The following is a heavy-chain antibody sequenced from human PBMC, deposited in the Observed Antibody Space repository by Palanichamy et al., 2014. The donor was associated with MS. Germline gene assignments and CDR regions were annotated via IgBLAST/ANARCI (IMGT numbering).Heavy chain of an antibody. D-gene: IGHD6-13*01. J-gene: IGHJ4*02. Sequence: QLQLQESGPGLVKPSETLSLTCTVSGGSISSGSYSWGWIRQSPGKGLEWIGSIDYSGTTHYNPALKSRVTISVDTSKNQFSLKLSSVTAADTAVYYCARRVRGNRSSSWYLIDYWGQGTLVTVAS. CDR3: ARRVRGNRSSSWYLIDY. CDR1: GGSISSGSYS. CDR2: IDYSGTT. V-gene: IGHV4-39*01.